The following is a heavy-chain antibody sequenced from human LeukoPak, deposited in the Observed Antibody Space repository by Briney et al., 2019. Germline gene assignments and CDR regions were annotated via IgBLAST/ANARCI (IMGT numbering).Heavy chain of an antibody. D-gene: IGHD3-22*01. CDR1: GGSISSGDYY. CDR2: IYYSGST. V-gene: IGHV4-30-4*01. Sequence: SQTLSLTCTVSGGSISSGDYYWSWIRQPPGKGLEWIGYIYYSGSTYYNPSLKSRVTISVDTSKNQFSLKLGSVTAAGTAVYYSARVSLYYYDSSGYYPEAFDIWGQGTMVTVSS. CDR3: ARVSLYYYDSSGYYPEAFDI. J-gene: IGHJ3*02.